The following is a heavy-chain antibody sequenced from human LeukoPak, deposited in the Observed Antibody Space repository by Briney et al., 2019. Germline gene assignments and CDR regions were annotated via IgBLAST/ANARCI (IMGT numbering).Heavy chain of an antibody. CDR2: ISGSGDST. J-gene: IGHJ1*01. CDR3: AKDQGYYGSGSYKEYFQH. Sequence: GGSLRLSCAASGFTFSSYAMTWVRQASGKGLEWVSAISGSGDSTYYADSVKGRFTTSRDNSKNTLYLQMNSLRAEDTAVYYCAKDQGYYGSGSYKEYFQHWGQGTLVTVSS. CDR1: GFTFSSYA. D-gene: IGHD3-10*01. V-gene: IGHV3-23*01.